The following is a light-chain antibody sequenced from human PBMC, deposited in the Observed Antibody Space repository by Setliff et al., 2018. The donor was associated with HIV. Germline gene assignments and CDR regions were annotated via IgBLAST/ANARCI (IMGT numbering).Light chain of an antibody. V-gene: IGLV2-11*01. CDR2: DVD. CDR3: CSYAGTSTFYV. CDR1: SSHVGAYKY. Sequence: QSALAQPPSASGSPGQSVTISCTGTSSHVGAYKYVSWYQQLPGKAPKLIIYDVDKRPSGVPYRVSGSKTDNTASLTISGLQGEDEADYYCCSYAGTSTFYVFGTGTKVTVL. J-gene: IGLJ1*01.